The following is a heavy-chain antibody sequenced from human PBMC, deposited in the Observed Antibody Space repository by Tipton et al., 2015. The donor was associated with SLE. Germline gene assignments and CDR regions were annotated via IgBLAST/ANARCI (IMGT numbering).Heavy chain of an antibody. CDR1: GDSISINY. D-gene: IGHD1-26*01. CDR3: AIYSGTLGAFDI. CDR2: IYNSGST. Sequence: LRLSCTVSGDSISINYWSWIRQPPGRGLEWIGYIYNSGSTNYNPSFNSRVTMSVDTSRNQFTLKLSTVTAADTAVYYCAIYSGTLGAFDIWGQGTVVAVSS. J-gene: IGHJ3*02. V-gene: IGHV4-59*01.